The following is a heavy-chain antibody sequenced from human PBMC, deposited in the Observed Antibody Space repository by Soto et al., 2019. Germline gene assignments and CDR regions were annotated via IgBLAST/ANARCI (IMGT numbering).Heavy chain of an antibody. CDR1: GFTFSSYA. CDR2: ISGSGGST. J-gene: IGHJ3*02. Sequence: GGSLRLSCAASGFTFSSYAMSWVRQAPGKGLEWVSAISGSGGSTYYADSVKGQFTISRDNSKNTLYLQMNSLRAEDTAVYYCEGDIVATIPPDAFDIWGQGTMVTVSS. CDR3: EGDIVATIPPDAFDI. D-gene: IGHD5-12*01. V-gene: IGHV3-23*01.